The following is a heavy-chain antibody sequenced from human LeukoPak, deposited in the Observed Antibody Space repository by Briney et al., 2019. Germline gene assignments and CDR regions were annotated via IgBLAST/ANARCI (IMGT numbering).Heavy chain of an antibody. CDR2: INWNGGST. V-gene: IGHV3-20*04. J-gene: IGHJ6*03. CDR1: GFTFDDYG. D-gene: IGHD6-19*01. CDR3: ARARNRIAVSVIREYYYMDV. Sequence: GGSLRLSCAASGFTFDDYGMSWVGQAPGKGLEWVSGINWNGGSTGYADSVKGRFTISRDNAKNSLYLQMNSLRAEDTAVYYCARARNRIAVSVIREYYYMDVWGKGTTVTVSS.